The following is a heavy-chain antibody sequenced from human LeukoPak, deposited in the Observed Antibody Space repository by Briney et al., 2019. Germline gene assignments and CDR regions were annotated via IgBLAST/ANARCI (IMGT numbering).Heavy chain of an antibody. CDR1: GGSFSGYY. D-gene: IGHD4-17*01. V-gene: IGHV4-34*01. Sequence: KPSETLSRTGAGYGGSFSGYYWSWIRQPPEKGLEWIGEVNHSGSPNYNPSLNSRVTISVDTSKNQFSLKLSSVTAAETAVYYCARGTTRSPPRVWGQGTLVTVSS. J-gene: IGHJ4*02. CDR3: ARGTTRSPPRV. CDR2: VNHSGSP.